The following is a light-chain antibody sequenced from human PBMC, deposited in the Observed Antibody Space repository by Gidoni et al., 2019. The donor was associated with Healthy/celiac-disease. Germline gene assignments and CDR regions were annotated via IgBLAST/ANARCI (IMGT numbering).Light chain of an antibody. Sequence: DRERSQSPASLSESGGDRVTITGQASQDISNYLNWYPQKPGKAPTHLLYEASTLETGVPSRFSGSGSGTDFTFTISSLQPEDIATYYCQQYDNLPTFGQGTRLEIK. CDR1: QDISNY. CDR2: EAS. CDR3: QQYDNLPT. V-gene: IGKV1-33*01. J-gene: IGKJ5*01.